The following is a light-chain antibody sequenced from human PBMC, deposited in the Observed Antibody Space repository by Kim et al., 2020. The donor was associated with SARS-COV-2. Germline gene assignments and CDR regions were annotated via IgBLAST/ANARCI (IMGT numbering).Light chain of an antibody. CDR2: DVS. V-gene: IGLV2-14*03. CDR3: SSYTKSSSYV. J-gene: IGLJ1*01. CDR1: SSDVGAYNY. Sequence: QSALTQPASVSGSPGQSITISCTGTSSDVGAYNYVSWYQQHPGKAPKLMIYDVSNRPSGVSNRFSGSKSGNTASLIISGLQAEDEADYYCSSYTKSSSYVCGTGTKVTVL.